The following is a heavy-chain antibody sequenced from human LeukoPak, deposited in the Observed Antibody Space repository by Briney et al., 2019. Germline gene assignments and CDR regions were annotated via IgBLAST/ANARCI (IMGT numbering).Heavy chain of an antibody. V-gene: IGHV4-4*07. CDR1: GGSISSYY. CDR2: IYTSGST. Sequence: TTSETLSLTCTVSGGSISSYYWSWIRQPAGKGLEWIGRIYTSGSTNYNPSLKSRVTMSVDTSKNQFSLKLNSVTAADTAVYYCARDRKYDWYFDLWGRGTLVTVSS. CDR3: ARDRKYDWYFDL. J-gene: IGHJ2*01. D-gene: IGHD2-2*01.